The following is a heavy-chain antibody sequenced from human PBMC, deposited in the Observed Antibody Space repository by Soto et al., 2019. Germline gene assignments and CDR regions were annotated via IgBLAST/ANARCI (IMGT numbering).Heavy chain of an antibody. Sequence: VGSLRLSCAVSGFTFSRYAVHWVRQAPGPGLEWVADIAQDGTNTYYVDSVKGRFTISRDNSKDTLYLQMNSLRAEDTAVYWCDRDYGSDGFYQPLDYWGQGTLVTVSS. CDR2: IAQDGTNT. D-gene: IGHD3-22*01. J-gene: IGHJ4*02. V-gene: IGHV3-30*04. CDR1: GFTFSRYA. CDR3: DRDYGSDGFYQPLDY.